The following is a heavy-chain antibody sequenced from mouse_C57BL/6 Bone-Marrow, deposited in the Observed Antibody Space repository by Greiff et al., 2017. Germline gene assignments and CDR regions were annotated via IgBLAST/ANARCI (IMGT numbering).Heavy chain of an antibody. D-gene: IGHD2-12*01. CDR2: IYPGDGDT. CDR3: ARPRRRPHWYFDV. CDR1: GYAFSSYW. J-gene: IGHJ1*03. Sequence: VQLQQSGAELVKPGASVKISCKVSGYAFSSYWVNWVKQRPGKGLEWLGQIYPGDGDTNYKGKFKGKATLTADKSSSTAYMQLSSLTSEDSAVYFCARPRRRPHWYFDVWGTGTTVTVSS. V-gene: IGHV1-80*01.